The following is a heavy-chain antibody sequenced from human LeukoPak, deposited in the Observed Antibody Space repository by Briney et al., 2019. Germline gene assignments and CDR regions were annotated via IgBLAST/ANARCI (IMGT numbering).Heavy chain of an antibody. CDR3: ARDLDDAFDI. CDR1: GYTFTDYY. J-gene: IGHJ3*02. D-gene: IGHD1-1*01. CDR2: INPKTGST. V-gene: IGHV1-2*02. Sequence: ASVKVSCKASGYTFTDYYIHWVRQAPGQGLEWGGWINPKTGSTNYPQKFQGRVTMTRDTSISTVNMELSGLRSDDTAVYFCARDLDDAFDIWGQGTMVTVSS.